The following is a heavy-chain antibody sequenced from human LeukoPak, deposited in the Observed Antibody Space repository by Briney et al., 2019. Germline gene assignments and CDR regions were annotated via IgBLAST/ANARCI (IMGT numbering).Heavy chain of an antibody. CDR2: IYPGDSDT. J-gene: IGHJ4*02. V-gene: IGHV5-51*01. D-gene: IGHD3-10*01. Sequence: GESLKISCKASGYSFRTSCIGWVRQMPGKGLEWMGIIYPGDSDTTYSPSFQGHVTISADKSISTAYLQWSSLKASDTAMYYCASPLAPGSYYRGLAYWGQGTLVTVSS. CDR3: ASPLAPGSYYRGLAY. CDR1: GYSFRTSC.